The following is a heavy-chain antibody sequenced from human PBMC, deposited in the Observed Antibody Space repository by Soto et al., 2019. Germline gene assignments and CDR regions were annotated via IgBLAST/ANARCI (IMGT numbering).Heavy chain of an antibody. CDR1: GFTFSSYW. Sequence: GGSLRLSCAASGFTFSSYWMSWVRQAPGKGLEWVANIKQDGSEKYYVDSVKGRFTISRDNAKNSLYLQMNSLRAEDTAVYYCARDRDVLMVYTLYYYYMDVWGKGTTVTVSS. J-gene: IGHJ6*03. D-gene: IGHD2-8*01. CDR3: ARDRDVLMVYTLYYYYMDV. V-gene: IGHV3-7*01. CDR2: IKQDGSEK.